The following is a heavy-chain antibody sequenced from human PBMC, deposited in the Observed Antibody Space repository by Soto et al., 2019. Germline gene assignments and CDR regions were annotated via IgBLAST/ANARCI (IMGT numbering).Heavy chain of an antibody. D-gene: IGHD5-18*01. CDR1: GFTFSSYG. CDR3: AKEPGRGYSYRHYFDY. Sequence: QVQLVESGGGVVQPGRSLRLSCAASGFTFSSYGMHWVRQAPGKGLEWVAVISYDGSNKYYADSVKGRFTISRDNSKNTLYLQMNSLRAEDTAVYYCAKEPGRGYSYRHYFDYWGQGTLVTVSS. CDR2: ISYDGSNK. J-gene: IGHJ4*02. V-gene: IGHV3-30*18.